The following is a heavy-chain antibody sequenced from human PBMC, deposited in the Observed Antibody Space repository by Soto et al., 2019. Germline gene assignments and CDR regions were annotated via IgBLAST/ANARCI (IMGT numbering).Heavy chain of an antibody. CDR2: IYYTGST. CDR1: GGSVNIDSHN. V-gene: IGHV4-61*01. Sequence: TSEPRSLTCTVSGGSVNIDSHNWSWIRQPPGKGLEWIRYIYYTGSTNYNPSLKSRVTISLDTSRNQFSLKLSSVTAADTAVFYCAREYANSPEAFDFWGQGDLVTVSS. D-gene: IGHD2-2*01. J-gene: IGHJ4*02. CDR3: AREYANSPEAFDF.